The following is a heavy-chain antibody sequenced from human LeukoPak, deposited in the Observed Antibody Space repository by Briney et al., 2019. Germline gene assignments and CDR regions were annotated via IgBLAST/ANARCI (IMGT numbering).Heavy chain of an antibody. CDR3: VRDAVAATDYFQH. D-gene: IGHD2-15*01. CDR1: GDSISSSSYY. Sequence: SETLSLTCTVSGDSISSSSYYWGWIRQPPGKGLEWFGSIYYSGRTHYNPSLKSRVTISVDTSKNQFSLRLSSVTAADTAVYYCVRDAVAATDYFQHWGQGSLVTVSS. J-gene: IGHJ1*01. CDR2: IYYSGRT. V-gene: IGHV4-39*07.